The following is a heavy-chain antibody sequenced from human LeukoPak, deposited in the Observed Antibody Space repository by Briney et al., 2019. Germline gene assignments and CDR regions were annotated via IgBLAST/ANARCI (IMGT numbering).Heavy chain of an antibody. V-gene: IGHV4-34*01. J-gene: IGHJ4*02. CDR3: ARDRPQGWLSGPFDY. D-gene: IGHD3-22*01. CDR1: GGSFSGYY. CDR2: INHSGST. Sequence: SETLSLTCAVYGGSFSGYYWSWIRQPPGKGLEWIGEINHSGSTNYNPSLKSRVTISVDTSKNQFSLKLSSVTAADTAVYYCARDRPQGWLSGPFDYWGQGTLVTVSS.